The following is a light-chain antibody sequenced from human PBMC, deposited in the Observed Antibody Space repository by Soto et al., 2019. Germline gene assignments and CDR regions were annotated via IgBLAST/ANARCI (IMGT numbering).Light chain of an antibody. J-gene: IGLJ1*01. CDR3: SSYAVNNNYV. Sequence: QSALTQPPSASGSPGQSVTFSCTGTSSDIGDYNYVSWYQQHPGKAPKLMIYEVTKRPSGVPDRFSGSKSGNTASLTVSGLQADDEADYYCSSYAVNNNYVFGTGTKLTVL. V-gene: IGLV2-8*01. CDR2: EVT. CDR1: SSDIGDYNY.